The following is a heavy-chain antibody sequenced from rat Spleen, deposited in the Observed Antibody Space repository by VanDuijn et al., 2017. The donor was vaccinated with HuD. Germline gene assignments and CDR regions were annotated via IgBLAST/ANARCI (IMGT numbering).Heavy chain of an antibody. Sequence: QVQVKESGPGLVHPSETLSLTCTVSAFSLTKYSVSWVHQPSGKGLEWMGKMWYDGDTAYNSALISRLSISRDTTKNQVFLKMNSLQTEDTVTYYCTRDTYDFDYWGQGVMVTVSS. CDR2: MWYDGDT. CDR3: TRDTYDFDY. CDR1: AFSLTKYS. J-gene: IGHJ2*01. D-gene: IGHD2-1*01. V-gene: IGHV2-63*01.